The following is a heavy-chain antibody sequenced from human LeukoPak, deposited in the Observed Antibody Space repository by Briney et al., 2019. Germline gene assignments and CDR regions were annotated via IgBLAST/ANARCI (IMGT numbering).Heavy chain of an antibody. J-gene: IGHJ4*02. V-gene: IGHV3-23*01. CDR3: AKGAVDYYDSSGHFDY. Sequence: GGTLRLSCAASGFTFSSYGMSWVRQAPGKGLEWVSAISGCGGSTYYADSVKGRFTISRDNSKNTLYLQMNSLRAEDTAVYYCAKGAVDYYDSSGHFDYWGQGTLVTVSS. D-gene: IGHD3-22*01. CDR1: GFTFSSYG. CDR2: ISGCGGST.